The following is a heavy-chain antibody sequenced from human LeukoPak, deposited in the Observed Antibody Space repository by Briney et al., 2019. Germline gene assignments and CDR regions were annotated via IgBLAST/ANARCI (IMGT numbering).Heavy chain of an antibody. V-gene: IGHV3-23*01. CDR1: GFTFSSYT. D-gene: IGHD2-2*01. CDR3: AETPVLRTIVVVPAAPLGP. J-gene: IGHJ5*02. Sequence: PGGSLRLSCAASGFTFSSYTMSWVRQAPGKGLEWVSAISGSGGSTYYADSVKGRFTISRDNSKNTLYLQMNSLRAEDTAVYYCAETPVLRTIVVVPAAPLGPWGQGTLVTVSS. CDR2: ISGSGGST.